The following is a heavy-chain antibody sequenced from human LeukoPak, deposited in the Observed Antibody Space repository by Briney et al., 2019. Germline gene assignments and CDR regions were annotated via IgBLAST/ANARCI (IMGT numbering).Heavy chain of an antibody. D-gene: IGHD6-13*01. CDR2: IYYTGST. CDR3: ATGYLRLDY. V-gene: IGHV4-39*01. Sequence: SETLSLTCSVSGGSIISRDHYWDWIRQPPGKGLQWIGSIYYTGSTYYNPSVESRVTISVDTSKNQFSLDLGSVTAADTAVYYCATGYLRLDYWGQGSLVTVS. CDR1: GGSIISRDHY. J-gene: IGHJ4*02.